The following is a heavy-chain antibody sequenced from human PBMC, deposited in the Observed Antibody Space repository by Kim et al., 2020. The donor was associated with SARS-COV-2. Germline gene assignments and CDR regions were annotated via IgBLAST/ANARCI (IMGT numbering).Heavy chain of an antibody. CDR1: GFTFSSYG. D-gene: IGHD3-3*01. J-gene: IGHJ4*02. V-gene: IGHV3-33*06. CDR3: AKGPKDFWSGYNYFDY. Sequence: GGSLRLSCAASGFTFSSYGMHWVRQAPGKGLEWVAVIWYDGSNKYYADSVKGRFTISRDNSKNTLYLQMNSLRAEDTAVYYCAKGPKDFWSGYNYFDYWGQGTLVTVSS. CDR2: IWYDGSNK.